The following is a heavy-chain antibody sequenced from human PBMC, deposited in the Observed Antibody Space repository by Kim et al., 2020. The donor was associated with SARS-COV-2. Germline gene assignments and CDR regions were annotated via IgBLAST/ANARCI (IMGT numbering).Heavy chain of an antibody. J-gene: IGHJ5*02. CDR3: ASAEGYGDANGFDP. D-gene: IGHD4-17*01. V-gene: IGHV4-34*01. Sequence: SETLSLTCAVYGGSFSGYYWSWIRQPPGKGLEWIGEINHSGSTNYNPSLKSRVTISVDTSKNQFSLKLSSVTAADTAVYYCASAEGYGDANGFDPWGQGT. CDR1: GGSFSGYY. CDR2: INHSGST.